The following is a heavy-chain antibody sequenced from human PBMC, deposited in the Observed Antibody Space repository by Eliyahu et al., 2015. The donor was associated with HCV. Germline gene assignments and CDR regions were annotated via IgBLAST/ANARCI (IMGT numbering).Heavy chain of an antibody. V-gene: IGHV3-9*01. CDR2: ISWNSDRL. CDR3: VKDKGPYHYDSSSYLDF. D-gene: IGHD3-22*01. Sequence: EVQLVESGGGLVQPGRSLTLSCAASGFTFDDYAMXWXRQVPGKGXEWVSGISWNSDRLDYADSVKGRFTISRDNAKNSVYLQMNSLRPEDTALYYCVKDKGPYHYDSSSYLDFWGQGTLVTVSS. J-gene: IGHJ4*02. CDR1: GFTFDDYA.